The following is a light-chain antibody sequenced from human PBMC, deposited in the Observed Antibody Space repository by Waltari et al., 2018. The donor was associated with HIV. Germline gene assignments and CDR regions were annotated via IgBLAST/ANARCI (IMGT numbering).Light chain of an antibody. CDR3: AAWDDSLNGWV. Sequence: QSVLTQPPSASGTPGQRVTISCSGSSSNIGSNNVTWYQQRPGTAPKHLIYSNNQRPSGVPGRFSGSKSGTSASLAISGLQSEDEADYYCAAWDDSLNGWVFGGGTKLTVL. V-gene: IGLV1-44*01. CDR2: SNN. J-gene: IGLJ3*02. CDR1: SSNIGSNN.